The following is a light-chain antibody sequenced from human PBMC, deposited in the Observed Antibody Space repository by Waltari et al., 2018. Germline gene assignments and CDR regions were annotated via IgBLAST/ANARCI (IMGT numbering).Light chain of an antibody. CDR1: QSVSSSY. CDR3: QQYGGSPLT. Sequence: IVLTQSPGMLSLSPGERATLSCRASQSVSSSYLAWYQQKPGQAPRLLIYGASSRATGIPDRFSGSGSGTDFTLTISRLEPEDFAVYYCQQYGGSPLTFGGGTKVEI. V-gene: IGKV3-20*01. J-gene: IGKJ4*01. CDR2: GAS.